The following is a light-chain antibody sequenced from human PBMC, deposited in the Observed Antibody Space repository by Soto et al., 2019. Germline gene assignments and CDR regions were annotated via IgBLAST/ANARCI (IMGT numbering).Light chain of an antibody. CDR2: GVS. J-gene: IGLJ3*02. CDR1: SSHVGGYDF. Sequence: QSALTQPPSASGSPGQSVTFSCTGTSSHVGGYDFVSWYQQHPGKAPKLMIYGVSKWPSGVPDRFSGSKSGNTASLTVAGRQAEDEGDYSCSSYAGSNTWVFRGGIKVTVL. V-gene: IGLV2-8*01. CDR3: SSYAGSNTWV.